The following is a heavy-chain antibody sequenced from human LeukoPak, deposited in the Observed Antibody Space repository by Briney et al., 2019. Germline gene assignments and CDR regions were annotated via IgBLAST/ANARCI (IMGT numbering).Heavy chain of an antibody. CDR2: INPNSGGT. Sequence: EASVKVSCKASGYTFTGCYMHWVRQAPGQGLEWMGWINPNSGGTNYAQKFQGRVTMTRDTSISTAFMELSRLRSDDTAVYYCAREYPPEGSDYWGQGTLVTVSS. D-gene: IGHD1-26*01. CDR3: AREYPPEGSDY. V-gene: IGHV1-2*02. CDR1: GYTFTGCY. J-gene: IGHJ4*02.